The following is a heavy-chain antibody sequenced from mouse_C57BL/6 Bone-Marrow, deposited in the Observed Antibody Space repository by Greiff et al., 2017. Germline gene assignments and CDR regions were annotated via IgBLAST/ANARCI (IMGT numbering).Heavy chain of an antibody. CDR2: IYPGGGYT. J-gene: IGHJ1*03. CDR3: ARSPPYYYGSSYGWYFDV. V-gene: IGHV1-63*01. CDR1: GYTFTNYW. D-gene: IGHD1-1*01. Sequence: QVQLQQSGAELVRPGTSVKMSCKASGYTFTNYWIGWAKQRPGHGLEWIGDIYPGGGYTNYNEKFKGKATLTADKSSSTAYMQFSSLTSEDSAIYYCARSPPYYYGSSYGWYFDVGGTGTTVTVSS.